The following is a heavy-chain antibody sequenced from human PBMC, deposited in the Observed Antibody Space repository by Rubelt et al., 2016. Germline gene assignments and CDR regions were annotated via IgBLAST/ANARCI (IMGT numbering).Heavy chain of an antibody. CDR2: INHSGST. CDR3: ARRRTTLGGDFYLDS. Sequence: QVQLQQWGAGLLKPSETLSLTCAVYGESFGYYYWSWIRQPPGKGLEWIGKINHSGSTNYNPSLKGRVTMSVDTSKNQFSLYLDPVTATDTAVYSCARRRTTLGGDFYLDSWGQGLLVTVSS. CDR1: GESFGYYY. D-gene: IGHD1-14*01. V-gene: IGHV4-34*01. J-gene: IGHJ4*02.